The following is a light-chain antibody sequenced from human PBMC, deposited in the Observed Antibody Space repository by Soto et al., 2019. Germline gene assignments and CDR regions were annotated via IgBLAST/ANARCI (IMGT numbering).Light chain of an antibody. CDR2: DVS. Sequence: QSALTQPASVSGSPGQSITISCTGTSSDVGGYNYVSWYQQHPGKAPKLIIYDVSNRPSGVSNLFSGSKSGNTASLTISGLQAEDEADYYCSSYTNTITGVVFGGGTKLTVL. CDR3: SSYTNTITGVV. V-gene: IGLV2-14*03. CDR1: SSDVGGYNY. J-gene: IGLJ2*01.